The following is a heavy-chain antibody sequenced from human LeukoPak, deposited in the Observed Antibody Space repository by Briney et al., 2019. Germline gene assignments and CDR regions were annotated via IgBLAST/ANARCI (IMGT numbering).Heavy chain of an antibody. D-gene: IGHD3-10*01. J-gene: IGHJ6*03. CDR1: GYTFTSYG. CDR3: ARDPYYGSGTSLGYMDV. CDR2: ISAYNGNT. Sequence: GASAKVSCKASGYTFTSYGISWVRQAPGQGLEWMGWISAYNGNTNYAQTLQGRVTMTTDTSTSTAYMELRSLRSDDTAVYYCARDPYYGSGTSLGYMDVWGKGTTVTISS. V-gene: IGHV1-18*01.